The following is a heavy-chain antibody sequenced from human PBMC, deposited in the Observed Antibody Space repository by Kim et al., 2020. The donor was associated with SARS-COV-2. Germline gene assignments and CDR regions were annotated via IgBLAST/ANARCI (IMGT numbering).Heavy chain of an antibody. V-gene: IGHV3-33*01. CDR1: GFTFSSYG. CDR3: ARDWMYQLAYYGMDV. D-gene: IGHD2-2*01. J-gene: IGHJ6*02. CDR2: IWYDGSNK. Sequence: GGSLRLSCAASGFTFSSYGMHWVRQAPGKGLEWVAVIWYDGSNKYYADSVKGRFTISRDNSKNTLYLQMNSLRAEDTAVYYCARDWMYQLAYYGMDVWGQGTTVTVSS.